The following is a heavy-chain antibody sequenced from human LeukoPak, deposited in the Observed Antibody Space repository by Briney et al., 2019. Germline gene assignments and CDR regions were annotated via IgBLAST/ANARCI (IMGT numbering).Heavy chain of an antibody. J-gene: IGHJ6*03. D-gene: IGHD2-15*01. V-gene: IGHV4-34*01. CDR1: GGSFSGYY. Sequence: SETLSLTCAVYGGSFSGYYWSWIRQPPGKGLEWIGEINHSGSTNYNPSLKSRVTISVDTSKNQFSLKLSSVTAADTAVYYCARQGSVAGTHYYYYYYMDVWGKGTTVTVSS. CDR3: ARQGSVAGTHYYYYYYMDV. CDR2: INHSGST.